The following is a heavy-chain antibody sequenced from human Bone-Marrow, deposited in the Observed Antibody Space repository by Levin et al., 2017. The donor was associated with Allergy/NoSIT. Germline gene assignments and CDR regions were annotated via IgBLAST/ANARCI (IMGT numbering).Heavy chain of an antibody. CDR2: TYYTGRT. Sequence: SETLSLTCTVSGDSITSYYWSWVRQPPGKGLEWIGYTYYTGRTKYNPSLDSRVTISIDTSKRQFSLRLTSVTAADTAIYYCAVGVAAAESTGGYYYYYMDVWGKGTAVTVSS. D-gene: IGHD6-13*01. V-gene: IGHV4-59*01. CDR3: AVGVAAAESTGGYYYYYMDV. CDR1: GDSITSYY. J-gene: IGHJ6*03.